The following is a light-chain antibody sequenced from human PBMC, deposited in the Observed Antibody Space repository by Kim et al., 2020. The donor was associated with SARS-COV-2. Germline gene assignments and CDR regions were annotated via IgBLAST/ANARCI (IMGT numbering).Light chain of an antibody. V-gene: IGKV3-11*01. Sequence: VSPGESATHSCRASQSVSSYLAWYQQKPGQAPRLLIYDASNRATGIPARFSGSGSGTDFTLTISSLEPEDFAVYYCQQRINWPLTFGGGTKVDIK. CDR1: QSVSSY. CDR3: QQRINWPLT. J-gene: IGKJ4*01. CDR2: DAS.